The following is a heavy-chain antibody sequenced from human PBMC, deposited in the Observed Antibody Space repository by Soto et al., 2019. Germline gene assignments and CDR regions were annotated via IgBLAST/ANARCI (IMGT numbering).Heavy chain of an antibody. D-gene: IGHD4-4*01. CDR1: GFSLNNARMG. CDR2: IFSNDEK. CDR3: ARTDATVGGYFDV. Sequence: QVTLKESGPVLVKPTETLTLTCTVSGFSLNNARMGVSWIRQPPGKALEWLAQIFSNDEKSYSTSLKSRLTISKDTSKSQVILTMTNMDPVDTATYYGARTDATVGGYFDVWGRGTLVTVSS. J-gene: IGHJ2*01. V-gene: IGHV2-26*01.